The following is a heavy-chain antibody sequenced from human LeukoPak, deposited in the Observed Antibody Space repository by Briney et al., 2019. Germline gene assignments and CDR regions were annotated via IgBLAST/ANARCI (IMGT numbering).Heavy chain of an antibody. CDR3: ARRDYTSVWFDP. Sequence: GESLKISCKGSGYSFTSYWIGWVRQMPGKGLEWMGLIYPAGSETIYSPSFQGQVTISVDWSTSTVYLQWNTLKASDTAMYFCARRDYTSVWFDPWGQGTLVTVSS. CDR2: IYPAGSET. CDR1: GYSFTSYW. J-gene: IGHJ5*02. V-gene: IGHV5-51*01. D-gene: IGHD4-11*01.